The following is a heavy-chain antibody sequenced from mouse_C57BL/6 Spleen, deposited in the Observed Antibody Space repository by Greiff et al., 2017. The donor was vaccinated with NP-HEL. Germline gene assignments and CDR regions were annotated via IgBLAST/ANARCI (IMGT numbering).Heavy chain of an antibody. CDR3: ARDQNSFAY. Sequence: EVMLVESGGGLVKPGGSLKLSCAASGFTFSSYAMSWVRQTPEKRLEWVATISDGGSYTYYPDNVKGRFTISRDNAKNNLYPQMSHLKSEDTAMYYCARDQNSFAYWGQGTLVTVSA. CDR2: ISDGGSYT. J-gene: IGHJ3*01. CDR1: GFTFSSYA. V-gene: IGHV5-4*01.